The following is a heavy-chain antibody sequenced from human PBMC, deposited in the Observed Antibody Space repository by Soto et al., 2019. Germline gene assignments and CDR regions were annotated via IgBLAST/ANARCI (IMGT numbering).Heavy chain of an antibody. CDR3: AREGGWFGESTTYYFDY. D-gene: IGHD3-10*01. V-gene: IGHV3-66*01. Sequence: GGSLRLSCAASGFTVSSNYMSWVRQAPGKGLEWVSVIYSGGSTYYADSVKGRFTISRDNSKNTRYLQMNSLRAEDRAVYYCAREGGWFGESTTYYFDYWGQGTLVTVSS. CDR1: GFTVSSNY. CDR2: IYSGGST. J-gene: IGHJ4*02.